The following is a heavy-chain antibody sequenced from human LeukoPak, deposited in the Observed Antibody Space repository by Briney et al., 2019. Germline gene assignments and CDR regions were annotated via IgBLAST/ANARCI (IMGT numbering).Heavy chain of an antibody. V-gene: IGHV5-51*04. CDR1: GSNFTSYW. D-gene: IGHD6-6*01. CDR2: IYPGDSDT. CDR3: AEWRSSSFSSHYYYRDV. J-gene: IGHJ6*03. Sequence: GESLKIARQGSGSNFTSYWIGWVSQLPRKVLEWMGIIYPGDSDTRYSPSLQGPVTIPADTPTSTAYLQWSSLKASDTAMSYCAEWRSSSFSSHYYYRDVWGKGTTVTVSS.